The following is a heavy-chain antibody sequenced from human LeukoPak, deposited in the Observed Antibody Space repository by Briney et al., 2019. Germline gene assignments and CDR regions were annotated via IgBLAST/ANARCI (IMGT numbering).Heavy chain of an antibody. CDR3: ARAYGSGSSYHPDY. CDR1: GYTFTAYY. Sequence: ASVRVSCKASGYTFTAYYMHWVRQAPGQGLEWMGWINPNSGGTNSSQKFQDRVTLTRDTSISTAYMELGSLRSDDTAIYYCARAYGSGSSYHPDYWGQGTLVTVSS. CDR2: INPNSGGT. J-gene: IGHJ4*02. D-gene: IGHD3-10*01. V-gene: IGHV1-2*02.